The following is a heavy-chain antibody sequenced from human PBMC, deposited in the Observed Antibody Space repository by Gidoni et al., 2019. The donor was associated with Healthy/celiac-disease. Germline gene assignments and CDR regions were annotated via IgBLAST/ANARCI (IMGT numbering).Heavy chain of an antibody. D-gene: IGHD6-19*01. Sequence: QVQLVQSGAEVKKPGASVKVSCKASGYTFTNYYMHWVRQAPGQGLEWMGIVHPSGGSTSYEQKFQGRVTMTRDTSTSTVYMELSSLRSEDTAVYYCARWGLRVAVASPGDAFDIWGQGTMVTVSS. V-gene: IGHV1-46*01. CDR1: GYTFTNYY. CDR3: ARWGLRVAVASPGDAFDI. CDR2: VHPSGGST. J-gene: IGHJ3*02.